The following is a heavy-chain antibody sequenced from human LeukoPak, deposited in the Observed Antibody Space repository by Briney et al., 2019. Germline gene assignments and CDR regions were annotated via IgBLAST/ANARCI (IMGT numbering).Heavy chain of an antibody. Sequence: GGSLRLSCAAPGFTFDDYAMHWVRQAPGKGLEWVSGISWNSGSIGYADSVKGRFTISRDNAKSSLYLQMNSLRAEDTALYYCAKDIGAGQQLVYGAFDIWGQGTMVTVSS. CDR1: GFTFDDYA. D-gene: IGHD6-6*01. V-gene: IGHV3-9*01. CDR3: AKDIGAGQQLVYGAFDI. J-gene: IGHJ3*02. CDR2: ISWNSGSI.